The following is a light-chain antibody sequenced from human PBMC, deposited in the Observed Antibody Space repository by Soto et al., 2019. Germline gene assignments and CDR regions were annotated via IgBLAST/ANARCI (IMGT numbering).Light chain of an antibody. CDR1: SSDVGGYDY. CDR3: CSYAGRYTYV. CDR2: DVS. J-gene: IGLJ1*01. Sequence: QSVLTQPRSVSGSPGQSVTISCTGTSSDVGGYDYVSWYQQHPGKAPKVMIYDVSKRPSGVPDRFSGSKSGNTASLTISGLQAEDEADYYRCSYAGRYTYVFGSGTKLTVL. V-gene: IGLV2-11*01.